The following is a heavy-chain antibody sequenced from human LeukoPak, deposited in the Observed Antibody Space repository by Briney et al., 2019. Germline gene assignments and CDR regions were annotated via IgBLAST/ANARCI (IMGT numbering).Heavy chain of an antibody. J-gene: IGHJ4*02. V-gene: IGHV3-74*01. CDR1: GFTFSSYW. Sequence: GGSLRLSCAASGFTFSSYWMHWVRQSPGKGLEWVGQLKGDGSRANYADSVRGRFTISRDNAKNTVYLQLNSLRAEDTAVYYCARETGVIDYWGQGTLVTVSS. CDR2: LKGDGSRA. CDR3: ARETGVIDY. D-gene: IGHD7-27*01.